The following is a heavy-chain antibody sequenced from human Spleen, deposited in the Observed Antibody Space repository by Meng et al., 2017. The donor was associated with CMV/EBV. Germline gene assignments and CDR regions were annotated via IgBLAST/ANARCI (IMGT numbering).Heavy chain of an antibody. CDR3: ARVRDYSSLTDY. J-gene: IGHJ4*02. Sequence: QVPLHTWGAGRVNPSETLSLTRAVYSGFFSGYYCSWIRQPPGKGLEWIGEINHSGSTTYNPSLKSRVTISVDTSKNQFSLRLSSVTAADTAVYYCARVRDYSSLTDYWGQGTLVTVSS. CDR2: INHSGST. CDR1: SGFFSGYY. V-gene: IGHV4-34*01. D-gene: IGHD6-13*01.